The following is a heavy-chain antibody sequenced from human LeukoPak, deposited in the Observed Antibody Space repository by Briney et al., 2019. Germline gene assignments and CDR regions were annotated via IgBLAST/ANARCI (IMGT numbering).Heavy chain of an antibody. D-gene: IGHD3-10*01. V-gene: IGHV3-66*01. CDR2: IYSGGST. CDR1: GFTVRNNY. CDR3: ATGERMVRGDGVDY. Sequence: GGSLRLSCAASGFTVRNNYMSWVRQAPGKGLEWVSVIYSGGSTYYADSMKGRFTISRDNSKNTLYLQMNSLRAEDTAVYFCATGERMVRGDGVDYWGQGTLVTVSS. J-gene: IGHJ4*02.